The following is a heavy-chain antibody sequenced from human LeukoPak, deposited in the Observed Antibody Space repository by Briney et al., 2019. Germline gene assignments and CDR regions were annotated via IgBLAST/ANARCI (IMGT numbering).Heavy chain of an antibody. CDR1: GGSISSYY. CDR2: IYDSGST. D-gene: IGHD3-22*01. Sequence: SETLSLTCTVSGGSISSYYWSWIRQPPGKGLEWIGYIYDSGSTNYNPSLKSRVTISVDTSKNQFSLKLSSVTAADTAVYYCALSRGGYYDSRSPSWAFDIWGQGTMVTVSS. V-gene: IGHV4-59*01. J-gene: IGHJ3*02. CDR3: ALSRGGYYDSRSPSWAFDI.